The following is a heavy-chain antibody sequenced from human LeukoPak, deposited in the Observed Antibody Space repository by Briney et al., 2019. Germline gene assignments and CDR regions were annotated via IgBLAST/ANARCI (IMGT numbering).Heavy chain of an antibody. CDR2: ISSSGGST. D-gene: IGHD2-15*01. V-gene: IGHV3-23*01. Sequence: GGSLRLSCAASGFTFSSYAMSWVRQAPGKGLEWVSAISSSGGSTYYADSVKGRFTISRDNSKNPLYLQMNSLRAEDTAVYYCAKDSVVVVDATPDYWGQGTLVTVSS. CDR1: GFTFSSYA. J-gene: IGHJ4*02. CDR3: AKDSVVVVDATPDY.